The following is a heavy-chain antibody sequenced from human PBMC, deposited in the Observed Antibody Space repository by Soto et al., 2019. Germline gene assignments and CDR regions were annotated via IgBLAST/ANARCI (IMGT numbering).Heavy chain of an antibody. V-gene: IGHV3-48*02. CDR3: ARDNGLAGSFDP. Sequence: EMQLVESGGGLVQAGGSLGLSCAASGFTFSRYSMNWARQAPGKGLEWVAYISFSSTTIFYADSVKGRFTISRDNAKNSLYLQMNSLRDEDTSIYYCARDNGLAGSFDPWGQGTLVTVSS. CDR1: GFTFSRYS. J-gene: IGHJ5*02. CDR2: ISFSSTTI. D-gene: IGHD3-3*02.